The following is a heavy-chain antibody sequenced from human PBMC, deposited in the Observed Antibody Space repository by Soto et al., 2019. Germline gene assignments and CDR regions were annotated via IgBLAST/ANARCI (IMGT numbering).Heavy chain of an antibody. D-gene: IGHD5-18*01. CDR3: ARNQGYSYGYHYYGMDV. V-gene: IGHV5-51*01. Sequence: GESLKISCKGSGYSFTSYWIGWVRQMPGKGLEWMGIIYPGDSDTRYSPSFQGQVTISADKSISTAYLQWSSLKASDTAMYYCARNQGYSYGYHYYGMDVWCQGTTVTVSS. CDR2: IYPGDSDT. J-gene: IGHJ6*02. CDR1: GYSFTSYW.